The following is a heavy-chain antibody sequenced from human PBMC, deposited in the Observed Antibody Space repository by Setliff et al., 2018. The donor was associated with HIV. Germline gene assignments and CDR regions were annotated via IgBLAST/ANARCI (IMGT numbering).Heavy chain of an antibody. V-gene: IGHV3-15*07. Sequence: GGSLRLSCAASGFSFADVWMHWVRQAPGRGLGWVGRIKRKIDGETTDYAAPVKGRFTISRDDSINTLYVQMNGLKSEDTAVYYCVQGGLSSGWGSFWGQGTLVTVSS. CDR3: VQGGLSSGWGSF. CDR2: IKRKIDGETT. D-gene: IGHD6-25*01. CDR1: GFSFADVW. J-gene: IGHJ4*02.